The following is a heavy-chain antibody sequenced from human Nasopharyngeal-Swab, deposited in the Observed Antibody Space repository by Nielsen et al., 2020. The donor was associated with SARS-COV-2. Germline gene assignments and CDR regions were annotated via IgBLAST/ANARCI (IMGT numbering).Heavy chain of an antibody. D-gene: IGHD3-10*01. V-gene: IGHV3-23*01. CDR3: AKDVRGSGSLGCMDV. CDR2: ISGSGGST. J-gene: IGHJ6*02. Sequence: GASLKISCAASGVTFSSYGMHWVRQAPGKGLEWVSAISGSGGSTYYADSVKGRFTISRDNSKNTLYLQMNSLRAEDTAVYYCAKDVRGSGSLGCMDVWGQGTTVTVSS. CDR1: GVTFSSYG.